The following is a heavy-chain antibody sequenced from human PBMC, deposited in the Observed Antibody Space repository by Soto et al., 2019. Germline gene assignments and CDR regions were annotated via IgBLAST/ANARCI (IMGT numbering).Heavy chain of an antibody. CDR3: ASLYYDFWSGYYAGWFDP. V-gene: IGHV4-39*01. D-gene: IGHD3-3*01. Sequence: SETLSLTCTVSGGSITTGGYYWGWIRQPPGKGLEWIGSIYYSGSTYYNPSLKSRVTISVDTSKNQFSLKLSSVTAADTAVYYCASLYYDFWSGYYAGWFDPWGQGTLVTVSS. CDR2: IYYSGST. J-gene: IGHJ5*02. CDR1: GGSITTGGYY.